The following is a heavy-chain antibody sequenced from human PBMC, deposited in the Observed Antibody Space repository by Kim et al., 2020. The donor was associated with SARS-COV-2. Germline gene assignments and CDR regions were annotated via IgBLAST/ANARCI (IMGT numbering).Heavy chain of an antibody. D-gene: IGHD5-18*01. CDR1: GYTFTSYA. CDR2: INAGNGNT. J-gene: IGHJ6*02. CDR3: ARDLRVDNTAMGNYYGMDV. Sequence: ASVKVSCKASGYTFTSYAMHWVRQAPGQRLEWMGWINAGNGNTKYSQKFQGRVTITRDTSASTAYMELSSLRSEDTAVYYCARDLRVDNTAMGNYYGMDVWGQGTTVTVSS. V-gene: IGHV1-3*01.